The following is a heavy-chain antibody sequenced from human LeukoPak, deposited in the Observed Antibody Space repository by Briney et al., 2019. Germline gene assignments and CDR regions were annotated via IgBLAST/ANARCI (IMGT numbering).Heavy chain of an antibody. V-gene: IGHV3-21*01. Sequence: GGSLRLSCAASGFTFSSYSMNWVRQAPGKGLESVSSISSSSSYIYYADSVKGRFTISRDNAKNSLYLQMNSLRAEDTAVYYCARVVVVGATWDAFDIWGQGTMVTVSS. D-gene: IGHD1-26*01. J-gene: IGHJ3*02. CDR1: GFTFSSYS. CDR2: ISSSSSYI. CDR3: ARVVVVGATWDAFDI.